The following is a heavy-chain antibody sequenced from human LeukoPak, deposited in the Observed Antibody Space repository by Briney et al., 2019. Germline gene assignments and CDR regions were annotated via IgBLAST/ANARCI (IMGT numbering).Heavy chain of an antibody. D-gene: IGHD3-10*01. CDR3: ARVPGITMVRKRNVGFDY. J-gene: IGHJ4*02. CDR1: GGSFSGYY. CDR2: INHSGST. V-gene: IGHV4-34*01. Sequence: SETLSLTCAVYGGSFSGYYWSWIRQPPGKGLEWIGEINHSGSTNYNPSLKSRVTISVDTSKNQFSLKLSSVTAADTAVYYCARVPGITMVRKRNVGFDYWGQGTLVTVSS.